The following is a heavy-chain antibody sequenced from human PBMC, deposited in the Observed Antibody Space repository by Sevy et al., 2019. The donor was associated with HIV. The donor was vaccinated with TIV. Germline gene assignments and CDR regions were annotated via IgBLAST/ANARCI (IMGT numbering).Heavy chain of an antibody. CDR2: IYYRGST. V-gene: IGHV4-39*01. CDR1: GGSISSSSYY. CDR3: ARHPTLSSSWYYYYYGMDV. J-gene: IGHJ6*02. Sequence: SETLSLTCTVSGGSISSSSYYWGWIRQPPGKGLEWIGSIYYRGSTYYNPSLKSRVTISVDTSKNQFSLKLSSVTAADTAVYYCARHPTLSSSWYYYYYGMDVLGQGTSVTVSS. D-gene: IGHD6-13*01.